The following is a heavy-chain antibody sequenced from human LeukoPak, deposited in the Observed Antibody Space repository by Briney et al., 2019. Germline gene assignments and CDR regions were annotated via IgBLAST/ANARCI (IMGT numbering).Heavy chain of an antibody. V-gene: IGHV3-21*01. J-gene: IGHJ4*02. CDR3: ARVFCTNGVCYRYFDY. D-gene: IGHD2-8*01. Sequence: PGGSLRLSCAASGYPLSNYRMNLVRQAPGKVLEWVSSIRSSSSYIYYADSVKGRFTISRDNAKNSLYLQMNSLRAEDTAVYYCARVFCTNGVCYRYFDYWGQGTLVTVSS. CDR1: GYPLSNYR. CDR2: IRSSSSYI.